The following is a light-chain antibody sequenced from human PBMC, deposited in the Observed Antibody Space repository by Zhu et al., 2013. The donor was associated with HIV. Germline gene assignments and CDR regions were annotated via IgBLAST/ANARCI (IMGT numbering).Light chain of an antibody. CDR3: QQYNSYSRT. CDR1: QSISYW. J-gene: IGKJ1*01. V-gene: IGKV1-5*03. CDR2: KAS. Sequence: DIQMTQSPSTLSASVGDRVTITCRASQSISYWLAWYQQKPGKAPKLLIYKASSLESGVPSRFSGSGSGTEFTLTISSLQPDDFLQLITDQQYNSYSRTFGPRDQRWK.